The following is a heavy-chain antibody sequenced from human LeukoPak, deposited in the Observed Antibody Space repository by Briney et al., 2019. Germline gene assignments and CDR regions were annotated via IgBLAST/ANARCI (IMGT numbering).Heavy chain of an antibody. D-gene: IGHD7-27*01. CDR3: AKDKLGTSSLPFDY. CDR2: IRYDGSNK. V-gene: IGHV3-30*02. Sequence: PGGSLRLSCAASGFTFSSYGMHWVRQAPGKGLEWVAFIRYDGSNKYYADSVKGRFTISRDNSKNTLYLQMNSLRAEDTAVYYCAKDKLGTSSLPFDYWGQGTLVTVSS. CDR1: GFTFSSYG. J-gene: IGHJ4*02.